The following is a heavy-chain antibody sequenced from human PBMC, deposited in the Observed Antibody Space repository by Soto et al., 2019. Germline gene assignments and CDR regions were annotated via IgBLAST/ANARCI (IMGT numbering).Heavy chain of an antibody. D-gene: IGHD6-19*01. CDR3: ARCFFPAVAGRTYYGMDV. V-gene: IGHV1-2*02. J-gene: IGHJ6*02. CDR1: GYTFTGYY. Sequence: ALVKVSCKASGYTFTGYYMHWVRQAPGQGLEWMGWINPNSGGTNYAQKFQGRVTMTRDTSISTAYMELSRLRSDDTAVYYCARCFFPAVAGRTYYGMDVWGQGTTVTVSS. CDR2: INPNSGGT.